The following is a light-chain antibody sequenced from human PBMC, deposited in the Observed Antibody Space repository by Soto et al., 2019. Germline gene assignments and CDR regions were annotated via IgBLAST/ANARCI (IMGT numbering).Light chain of an antibody. CDR2: KAS. CDR1: QTISSW. J-gene: IGKJ1*01. Sequence: IQMTQSTSTLSVSVGDRVTITFRASQTISSWLAWYQQKPGKAPKLLIYKASTLKSGVPSRFSGSGSGTEFTLTISSLQPDDFATYYCQHYNSYSEAFGQGTKV. CDR3: QHYNSYSEA. V-gene: IGKV1-5*03.